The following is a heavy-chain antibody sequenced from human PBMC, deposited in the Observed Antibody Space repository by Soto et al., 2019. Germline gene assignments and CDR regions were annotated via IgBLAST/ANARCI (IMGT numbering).Heavy chain of an antibody. Sequence: ASVKVSCKASGYTFTSYYMHWVRQAPGQGLEWMGIINPSGGSTSYAQKFQGRVTMTRDTSTSTVYMELSSLRSEDTAVYYCARDSDIGKIVVITNEYYFEDWGQGTRVNVSS. CDR3: ARDSDIGKIVVITNEYYFED. J-gene: IGHJ4*02. CDR2: INPSGGST. V-gene: IGHV1-46*01. CDR1: GYTFTSYY. D-gene: IGHD3-22*01.